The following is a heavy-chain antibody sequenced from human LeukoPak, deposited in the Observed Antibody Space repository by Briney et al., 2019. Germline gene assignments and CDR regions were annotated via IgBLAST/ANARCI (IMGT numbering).Heavy chain of an antibody. V-gene: IGHV4-59*08. CDR3: ARHGGYSNGYARYFDY. Sequence: SETLSLTCTVSGGSITSYYWSWIRQPPGKGLEWIGYISYSGGTNYNPSLKSRVTISVDTSKNQFSLKLSSVTAADTAVYYCARHGGYSNGYARYFDYWGKGTQVTVSS. D-gene: IGHD5-18*01. J-gene: IGHJ4*02. CDR1: GGSITSYY. CDR2: ISYSGGT.